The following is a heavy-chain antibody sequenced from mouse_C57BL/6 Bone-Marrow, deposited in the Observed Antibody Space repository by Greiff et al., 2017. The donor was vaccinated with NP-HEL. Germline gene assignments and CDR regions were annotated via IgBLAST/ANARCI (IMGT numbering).Heavy chain of an antibody. J-gene: IGHJ2*01. D-gene: IGHD1-1*01. V-gene: IGHV5-4*01. CDR2: ISDGGSYT. CDR3: AREDYYYGSSCAY. CDR1: GFTFSSYS. Sequence: EVKVVESGGGLVKPGGSLKLSCAASGFTFSSYSMSWVRQTPEQRLEWVATISDGGSYTYYPDNVKGRFTISRDNAKNNLYLQMGHLKSEDTAMYYCAREDYYYGSSCAYWGQGTTLTVSA.